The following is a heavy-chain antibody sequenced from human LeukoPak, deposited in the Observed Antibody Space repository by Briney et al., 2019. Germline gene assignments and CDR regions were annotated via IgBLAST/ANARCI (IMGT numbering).Heavy chain of an antibody. V-gene: IGHV3-64*04. CDR2: ISGNGGST. CDR3: AKDTSSGYYSDY. D-gene: IGHD3-22*01. CDR1: GFTFSSYA. J-gene: IGHJ4*02. Sequence: GGSLRLSCSASGFTFSSYAMHWVRQAPGKGLEYVSAISGNGGSTYYADSVKGRLTISRDNSKNTLYLQMNSLRAEDTAVYYCAKDTSSGYYSDYWGQGALVTVSS.